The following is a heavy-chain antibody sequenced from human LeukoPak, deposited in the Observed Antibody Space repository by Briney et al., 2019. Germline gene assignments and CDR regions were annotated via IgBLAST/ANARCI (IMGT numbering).Heavy chain of an antibody. V-gene: IGHV5-51*01. CDR2: IYPGDSDT. J-gene: IGHJ4*02. Sequence: GESLKISCKGSGYSFSTYWIGWVRQLPGKGLEWMGIIYPGDSDTRYSPSFQGQVTISADKSISTAYLQWSSLKASDTAMYYCTRQEGSMWAQADYWGQGTLVTVSS. CDR3: TRQEGSMWAQADY. D-gene: IGHD6-13*01. CDR1: GYSFSTYW.